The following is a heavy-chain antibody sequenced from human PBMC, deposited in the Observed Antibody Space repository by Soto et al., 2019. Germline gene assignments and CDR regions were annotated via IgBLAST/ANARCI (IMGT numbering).Heavy chain of an antibody. D-gene: IGHD6-13*01. CDR3: ARHQGIAAAGDYYYYGMDV. Sequence: EVQLVQSGAEVKKPGESLKISCKGSGYSFTSYWIGWVRQMPGKGLEWMGISYPGDSDTRYSPSFQGQVTISADKSISTAYLQWSSLKASDTAMYYCARHQGIAAAGDYYYYGMDVWGQGTTVTVSS. V-gene: IGHV5-51*01. J-gene: IGHJ6*02. CDR1: GYSFTSYW. CDR2: SYPGDSDT.